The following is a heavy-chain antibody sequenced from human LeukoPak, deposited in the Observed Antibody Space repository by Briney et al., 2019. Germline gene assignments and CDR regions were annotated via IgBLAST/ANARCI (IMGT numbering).Heavy chain of an antibody. D-gene: IGHD3-22*01. Sequence: GGSLRLSCAASGFSFSNVWMIWVRQAPGQGLEWVGRIKTKGDGGTIDYAEPVKGRFTISRDDSKNTLYLEVNSLTTEDTAVYYCTTIGLTMIATCDYWGQGTLVTVSS. V-gene: IGHV3-15*01. CDR3: TTIGLTMIATCDY. CDR2: IKTKGDGGTI. J-gene: IGHJ4*02. CDR1: GFSFSNVW.